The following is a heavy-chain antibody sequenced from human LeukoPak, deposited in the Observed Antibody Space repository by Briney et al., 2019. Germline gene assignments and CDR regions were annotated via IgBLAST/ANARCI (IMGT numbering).Heavy chain of an antibody. J-gene: IGHJ4*02. V-gene: IGHV3-23*01. CDR1: GFTFSSYA. D-gene: IGHD2-15*01. Sequence: GSLRLSCAASGFTFSSYAMSWVRQAPGKGLEWVSAISGSGGSTYYADSVKGRFTISRDNSKNTLYLQMNSLRAEGTAVYYCATRYCSGGSCYAFDYWGQGTLVTVSS. CDR2: ISGSGGST. CDR3: ATRYCSGGSCYAFDY.